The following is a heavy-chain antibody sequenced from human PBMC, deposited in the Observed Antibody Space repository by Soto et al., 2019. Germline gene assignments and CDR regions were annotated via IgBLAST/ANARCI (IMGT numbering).Heavy chain of an antibody. V-gene: IGHV3-33*01. CDR1: GFTFSSYG. J-gene: IGHJ6*02. CDR3: ARDAVGEYCSGGSCLRGMDV. CDR2: IWYDGSNK. D-gene: IGHD2-15*01. Sequence: PGGSLRLSCAASGFTFSSYGMHWVRQAPGKGLEWVAVIWYDGSNKYYADSVKGRFTIPRDNSKNTLYLQMNSLRAEDTAVYYCARDAVGEYCSGGSCLRGMDVWGQGTTVTVSS.